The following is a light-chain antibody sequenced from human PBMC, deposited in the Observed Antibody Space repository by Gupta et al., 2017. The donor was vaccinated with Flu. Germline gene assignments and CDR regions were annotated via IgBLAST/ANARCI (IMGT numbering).Light chain of an antibody. V-gene: IGLV3-21*02. CDR1: SVESKT. CDR3: HVWDGTGVQRVWV. Sequence: RARITCWGDSVESKTVHGYQQKPGQALVLFVEDDYLRPSGIPERFSGSNSGNTATLIISRVEDGDEADYYCHVWDGTGVQRVWVCGGGTKLTVL. CDR2: DDY. J-gene: IGLJ3*02.